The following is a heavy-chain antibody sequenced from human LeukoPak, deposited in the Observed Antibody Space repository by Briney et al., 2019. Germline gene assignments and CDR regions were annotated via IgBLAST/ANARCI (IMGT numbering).Heavy chain of an antibody. J-gene: IGHJ5*02. CDR1: GYTLTELS. CDR3: ALRGLAAAGTLWFDP. CDR2: FDPEDGEK. V-gene: IGHV1-24*01. Sequence: SVTVSCKVSGYTLTELSMRLVRHAHGKGRGWKGGFDPEDGEKIYEQNFQGRVTMTGDTSTDTAYMELSSLRSEDTAVYYCALRGLAAAGTLWFDPWGKGTMVTVSS. D-gene: IGHD6-13*01.